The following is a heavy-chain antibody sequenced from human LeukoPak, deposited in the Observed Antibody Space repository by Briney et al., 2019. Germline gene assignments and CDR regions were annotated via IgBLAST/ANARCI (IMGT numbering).Heavy chain of an antibody. CDR1: GGSISSGGYS. CDR2: IYHSGST. Sequence: SETLSITCAVSGGSISSGGYSWSWIRQPPGKGLEWIGYIYHSGSTYYNPSLKSRVTISVDRSKNQFSLKLSSVTAADTAVYYCARATLWFGELYPYYFDYWGQGTLVTVSS. CDR3: ARATLWFGELYPYYFDY. V-gene: IGHV4-30-2*01. J-gene: IGHJ4*02. D-gene: IGHD3-10*01.